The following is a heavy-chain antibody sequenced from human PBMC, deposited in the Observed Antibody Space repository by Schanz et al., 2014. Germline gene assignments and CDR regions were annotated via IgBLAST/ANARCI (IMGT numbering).Heavy chain of an antibody. Sequence: EVQLVESGGGLVQPGGSLRLSCAASGITFSSHSFNWVRQAPGKGLEWISYITYNGGTIYYADSVKGRFTISRDNAKNSLYLEMNSLRAEDTALYYCARDRRNADLDYWGQGTLVTFSS. CDR1: GITFSSHS. CDR3: ARDRRNADLDY. D-gene: IGHD1-1*01. J-gene: IGHJ4*02. CDR2: ITYNGGTI. V-gene: IGHV3-48*01.